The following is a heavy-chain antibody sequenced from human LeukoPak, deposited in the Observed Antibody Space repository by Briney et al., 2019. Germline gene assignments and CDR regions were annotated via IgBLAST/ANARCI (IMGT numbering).Heavy chain of an antibody. Sequence: KPGGSLRLSCAASGFTFSSYSMNWVRQAPGKGLEWVSSISSSSSYIYYADSVKGRFTISRDNAKNSLYLQMNSLRAEDTAVYYCAREGFRGVITHAYWGQGTLVTVSS. J-gene: IGHJ4*02. CDR1: GFTFSSYS. CDR3: AREGFRGVITHAY. D-gene: IGHD3-10*01. V-gene: IGHV3-21*01. CDR2: ISSSSSYI.